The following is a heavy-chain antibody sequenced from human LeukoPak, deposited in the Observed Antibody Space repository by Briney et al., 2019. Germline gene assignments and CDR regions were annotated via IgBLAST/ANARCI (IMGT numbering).Heavy chain of an antibody. Sequence: SVKVSCKASGGTFSSYAISWVRQAPGQGLEWMGRIIPIFGIANYAQKFQDRVMITADKSTSTAYMELSSLRSEDTAVYYCARDEWELLGDYYFDYWGQGTLVTVSS. D-gene: IGHD1-26*01. CDR1: GGTFSSYA. CDR2: IIPIFGIA. J-gene: IGHJ4*02. CDR3: ARDEWELLGDYYFDY. V-gene: IGHV1-69*04.